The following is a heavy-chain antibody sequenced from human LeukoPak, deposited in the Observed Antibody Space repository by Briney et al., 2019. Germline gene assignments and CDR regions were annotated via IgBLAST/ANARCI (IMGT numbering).Heavy chain of an antibody. V-gene: IGHV1-18*01. J-gene: IGHJ4*02. CDR2: ISAYNGNT. D-gene: IGHD3-22*01. Sequence: ASVKVSCKASGYTFTSYGISWVRQAPGQGLEWTGWISAYNGNTNYAQKLQGRVTMTTDTSTSTAYMELRSLRSDDTAVYYCARTGPYYYDSSGYSQRFDYWGQGTLVTVSS. CDR1: GYTFTSYG. CDR3: ARTGPYYYDSSGYSQRFDY.